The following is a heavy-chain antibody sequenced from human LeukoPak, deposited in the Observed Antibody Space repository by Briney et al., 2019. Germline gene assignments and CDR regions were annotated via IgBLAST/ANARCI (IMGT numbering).Heavy chain of an antibody. CDR3: ARVVSDIVLVPAAIPVIDY. D-gene: IGHD2-2*01. Sequence: GASVKVSCKASGYTFTGYYMHWVRQAPGQGLEWMGWINPNSGGTNYAQKFQGRVTMTRDTSTSTAYMELSRLRSDDTAVYYCARVVSDIVLVPAAIPVIDYWGQGTLVTVSS. V-gene: IGHV1-2*02. CDR2: INPNSGGT. CDR1: GYTFTGYY. J-gene: IGHJ4*02.